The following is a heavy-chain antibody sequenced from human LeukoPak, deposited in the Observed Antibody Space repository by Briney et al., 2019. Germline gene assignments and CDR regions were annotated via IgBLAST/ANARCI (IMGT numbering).Heavy chain of an antibody. CDR3: TRGYGDYDDWFDP. J-gene: IGHJ5*02. Sequence: GGPLRLSCTASGFIFGDYAMSWFRQAPGKGLEWVGFIRSKAYGGTTEYAASVKGRFTISRDDSKSIAYLQMNSLKTEDTAVYYCTRGYGDYDDWFDPWGQGTLVTVSS. V-gene: IGHV3-49*03. CDR2: IRSKAYGGTT. CDR1: GFIFGDYA. D-gene: IGHD4-17*01.